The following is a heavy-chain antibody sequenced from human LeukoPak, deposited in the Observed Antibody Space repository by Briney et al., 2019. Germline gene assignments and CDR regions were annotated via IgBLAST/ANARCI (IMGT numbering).Heavy chain of an antibody. CDR1: GFTFSSYA. D-gene: IGHD3-22*01. CDR2: ISYDGSNK. J-gene: IGHJ4*02. CDR3: ARDRVVVIFDY. V-gene: IGHV3-30*04. Sequence: GGSLRLSCAASGFTFSSYAMHWVRQAPGKGLEWVAGISYDGSNKYYADSVKGRFTISRDNSKNTLYLQVNSLRAEDTAVYYCARDRVVVIFDYWGEGTLVPLSS.